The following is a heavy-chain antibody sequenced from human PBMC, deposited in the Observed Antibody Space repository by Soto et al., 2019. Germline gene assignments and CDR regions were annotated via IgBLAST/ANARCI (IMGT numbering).Heavy chain of an antibody. D-gene: IGHD3-10*01. CDR1: GGSISSYY. V-gene: IGHV4-59*01. CDR2: IYYSGST. J-gene: IGHJ6*02. CDR3: ALGGSGYYYGMDV. Sequence: PSETLSLTCTVSGGSISSYYWSWIRQPPGKGLEWIGYIYYSGSTNYNPSLKSRVTISVDTSKNQFSLKLSSVTAADTAVYCCALGGSGYYYGMDVWGQGTTVTVSS.